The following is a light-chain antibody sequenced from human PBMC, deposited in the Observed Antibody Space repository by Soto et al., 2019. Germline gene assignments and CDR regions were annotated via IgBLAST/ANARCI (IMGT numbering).Light chain of an antibody. CDR1: QSVSSY. CDR3: QRRSNWPSYT. J-gene: IGKJ2*01. Sequence: EIVLTQSPATLSLSPGERATLSCRASQSVSSYLAWYQQKPGQAPRLLIYDASNRATGIPARFSGSGSGTDFTLAISSLAPEDFAVYYCQRRSNWPSYTFGQGTKLEIK. V-gene: IGKV3-11*01. CDR2: DAS.